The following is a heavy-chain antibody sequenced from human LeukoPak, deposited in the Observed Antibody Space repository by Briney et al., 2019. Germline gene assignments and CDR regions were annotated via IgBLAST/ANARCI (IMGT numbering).Heavy chain of an antibody. CDR3: ATVLRYFDWSDY. CDR1: GGSLSSSNW. CDR2: IYHSGST. J-gene: IGHJ4*02. V-gene: IGHV4-4*02. Sequence: SETLSLTCAVSGGSLSSSNWWSWVRQPPGKGLEWIGEIYHSGSTNYNPSLKSRVTISVDKSKNLFSMKLSSVTAADTAVYYCATVLRYFDWSDYWGQGTLVTVSS. D-gene: IGHD3-9*01.